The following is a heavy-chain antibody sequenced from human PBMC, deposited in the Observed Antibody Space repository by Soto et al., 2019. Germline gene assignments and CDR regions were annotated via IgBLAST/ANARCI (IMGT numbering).Heavy chain of an antibody. J-gene: IGHJ5*02. D-gene: IGHD3-9*01. CDR3: ARLSTYYDILTGYFNWFDP. CDR2: ISAYNGNT. V-gene: IGHV1-18*01. CDR1: GYTFTSYG. Sequence: ASVKVSCKASGYTFTSYGISWVRQVPGQGLEWMGWISAYNGNTNYAQKLQGRVTMTTDTSTSTAYMELRSLRSDDTAVYYCARLSTYYDILTGYFNWFDPWGQGTLVTVSS.